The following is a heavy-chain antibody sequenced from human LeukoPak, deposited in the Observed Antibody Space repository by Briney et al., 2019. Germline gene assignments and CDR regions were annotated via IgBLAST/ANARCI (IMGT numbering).Heavy chain of an antibody. CDR3: ARDLPAALD. D-gene: IGHD2-2*01. Sequence: GGSLRLSCVASGFTFSLYSMSWVRQAPGKGLEWVSFISRDSGDTYHTDSVKGRFTISRDNAKNTMYLQMNSLRVEDTAVYYCARDLPAALDWGQGTVVTGSS. CDR1: GFTFSLYS. J-gene: IGHJ4*02. CDR2: ISRDSGDT. V-gene: IGHV3-21*01.